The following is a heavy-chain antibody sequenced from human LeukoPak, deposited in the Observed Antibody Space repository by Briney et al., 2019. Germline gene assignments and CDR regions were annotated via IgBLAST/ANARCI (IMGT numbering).Heavy chain of an antibody. V-gene: IGHV3-23*01. CDR2: ISGSDAGT. J-gene: IGHJ4*02. CDR1: GGSISSYY. Sequence: ETLSLTCTVSGGSISSYYWSWVRQSPGKGLEWVSAISGSDAGTYYADSVKGRFTISRDNSKNTLYLQMNSLRAEDTATYYCAKGSLGSCRGVICYSLDYWGQGSLVTVSS. CDR3: AKGSLGSCRGVICYSLDY. D-gene: IGHD2-15*01.